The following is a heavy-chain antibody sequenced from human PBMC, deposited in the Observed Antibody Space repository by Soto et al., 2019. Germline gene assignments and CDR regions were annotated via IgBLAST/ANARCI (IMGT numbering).Heavy chain of an antibody. J-gene: IGHJ4*02. Sequence: ALVKISCKACGYTFTSYAISWVRQAPGQGLEWMGWISAYNGNTNYAQKLQGRVTMTTDTSTSTAYMELRSLRSDDTAMYFCAREAPPEDYWGQGTLVTVSS. V-gene: IGHV1-18*01. CDR3: AREAPPEDY. CDR2: ISAYNGNT. CDR1: GYTFTSYA.